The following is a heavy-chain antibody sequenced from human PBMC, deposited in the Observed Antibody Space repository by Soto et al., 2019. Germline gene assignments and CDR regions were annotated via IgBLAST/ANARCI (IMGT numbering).Heavy chain of an antibody. V-gene: IGHV3-23*01. J-gene: IGHJ6*02. Sequence: GGSLRLSCAASGFTFSSYAMSWVRQAPGKGLEWVSAISGSGGSTYYADSVKGRFTISRDNSKNTLYLQMNSLRAEDTAVYYCAKDSWAIFGVPAGEYYAMDVWGQGTTV. D-gene: IGHD3-3*01. CDR3: AKDSWAIFGVPAGEYYAMDV. CDR1: GFTFSSYA. CDR2: ISGSGGST.